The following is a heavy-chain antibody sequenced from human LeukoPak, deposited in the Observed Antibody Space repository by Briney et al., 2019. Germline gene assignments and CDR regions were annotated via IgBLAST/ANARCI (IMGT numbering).Heavy chain of an antibody. CDR3: ATTNVLLWFGELSKTAYFDY. J-gene: IGHJ4*02. Sequence: SETLSLTCTVSGGSISSYYWSWIRQPPGKGLEWIGEINHSGSTNYNPSLKSRVTISVDTSKNQFSLKLSSVTAADTAVYYCATTNVLLWFGELSKTAYFDYWGQGTLVTVSS. CDR1: GGSISSYY. V-gene: IGHV4-34*01. CDR2: INHSGST. D-gene: IGHD3-10*01.